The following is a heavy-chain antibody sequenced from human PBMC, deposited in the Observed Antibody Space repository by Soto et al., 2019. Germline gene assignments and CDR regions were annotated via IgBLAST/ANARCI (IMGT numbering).Heavy chain of an antibody. CDR3: VYRRAKPYGSGRNYYLWDY. D-gene: IGHD3-10*01. CDR1: GFSLGTSEVG. V-gene: IGHV2-5*04. CDR2: IYWNDDK. Sequence: QITLKESGPTLVKPTQTLTLTCTFSGFSLGTSEVGVGWIRQPPGKALECLALIYWNDDKRYSPSLKTRLTITKDTSKNQVVLTMTNMDPVDTATYYCVYRRAKPYGSGRNYYLWDYWGQGTLVTVSS. J-gene: IGHJ4*02.